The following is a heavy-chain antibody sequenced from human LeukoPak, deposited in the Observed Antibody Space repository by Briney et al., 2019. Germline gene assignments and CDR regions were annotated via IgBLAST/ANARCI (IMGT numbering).Heavy chain of an antibody. CDR3: AFRSGNFRDFDSGGYYYVTGDVFDY. CDR2: IYYSGST. J-gene: IGHJ4*02. V-gene: IGHV4-39*07. Sequence: SETLSLTCTVSGGSISGSSYYWGWIRQPPGKGLEWIGSIYYSGSTYYNPSLKSRVTISVDTSKNQLSLKVNYVTAADTAVYYCAFRSGNFRDFDSGGYYYVTGDVFDYWGQGTLVTVSS. D-gene: IGHD3-22*01. CDR1: GGSISGSSYY.